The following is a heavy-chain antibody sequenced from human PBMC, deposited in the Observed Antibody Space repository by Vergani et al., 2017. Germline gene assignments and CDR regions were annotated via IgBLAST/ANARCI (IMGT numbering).Heavy chain of an antibody. CDR1: GGTFSSYA. CDR3: ARDRVAYCGGDCDLFDY. V-gene: IGHV1-69*12. D-gene: IGHD2-21*01. Sequence: QVQLVQSGAEVKKPGSSVKVSCKASGGTFSSYAISWVRQAPGQGLEWMGGIIPIFGTANYAQKFQGRVTITADESTSTAYMELSSLRSEDTAVYYCARDRVAYCGGDCDLFDYWGQGTLVTVSS. J-gene: IGHJ4*02. CDR2: IIPIFGTA.